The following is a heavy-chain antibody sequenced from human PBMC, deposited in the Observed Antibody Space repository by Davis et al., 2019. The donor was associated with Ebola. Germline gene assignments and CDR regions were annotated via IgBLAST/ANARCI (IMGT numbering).Heavy chain of an antibody. CDR1: GDSVSGNSGA. V-gene: IGHV6-1*01. Sequence: HSQTLSLTCAISGDSVSGNSGAWNWIRQSPSRGLEWLGRIYYTSKWFNDYALSLESRITINPDTAKNQFSLHLNSVTPEDTAVYYCARGWLRTGFDYWGQGTLVTVSS. CDR2: IYYTSKWFN. J-gene: IGHJ4*02. D-gene: IGHD5-12*01. CDR3: ARGWLRTGFDY.